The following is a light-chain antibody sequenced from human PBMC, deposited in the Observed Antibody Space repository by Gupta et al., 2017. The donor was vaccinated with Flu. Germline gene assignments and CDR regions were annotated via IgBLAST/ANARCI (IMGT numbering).Light chain of an antibody. Sequence: SALTQPASVSASPGQSITISCTGTSSDVGGYNYVSWYQQHPGKAPKLMIYEVSNRPSGVSNRFSGSKSDNTASLTISGLQAEDEADYYCSSYTSSNTHVFGTGTKVTVL. CDR2: EVS. CDR1: SSDVGGYNY. CDR3: SSYTSSNTHV. J-gene: IGLJ1*01. V-gene: IGLV2-14*01.